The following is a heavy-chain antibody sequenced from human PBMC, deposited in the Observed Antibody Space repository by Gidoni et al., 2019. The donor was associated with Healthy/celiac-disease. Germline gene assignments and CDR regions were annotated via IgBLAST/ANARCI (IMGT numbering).Heavy chain of an antibody. D-gene: IGHD1-26*01. J-gene: IGHJ3*02. Sequence: EVQLVESGGGLVKPGGSLRLSCAASGFPFSSYSMNWVRQAPGKGLEWVSSISSSSSNIYYADSVKGRFTISRDNAKNSLYLQMNSLRAEDTAVYYCARVDVGGTADAFDIWGQGTMVTVSS. CDR3: ARVDVGGTADAFDI. V-gene: IGHV3-21*01. CDR1: GFPFSSYS. CDR2: ISSSSSNI.